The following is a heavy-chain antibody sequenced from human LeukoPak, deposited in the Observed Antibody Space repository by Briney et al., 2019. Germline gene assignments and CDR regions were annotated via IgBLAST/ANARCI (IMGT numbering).Heavy chain of an antibody. J-gene: IGHJ4*02. V-gene: IGHV3-7*01. Sequence: PGGSLRLXCAASGFTFSSYWMSWVRQAPGKGLESVANIKQDGSEKYYVDSVKGRFTISRDNAKNSLYLQMNSLRAEDTAVYYCARLGGYGSYYFDYWGQGTLVTVSS. CDR2: IKQDGSEK. CDR3: ARLGGYGSYYFDY. D-gene: IGHD5-12*01. CDR1: GFTFSSYW.